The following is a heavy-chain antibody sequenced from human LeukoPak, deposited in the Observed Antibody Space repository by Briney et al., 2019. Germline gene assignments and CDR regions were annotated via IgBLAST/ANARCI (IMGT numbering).Heavy chain of an antibody. V-gene: IGHV4-59*01. CDR2: IYYSGST. J-gene: IGHJ4*02. Sequence: SETLSLTCTVSGGPISSYYWSWIRQPPGKGLEWSRYIYYSGSTNHNPPLKSRVPISVATSKNQFSLKLSSVTAADTAVYYCARVQTGTHFDYWGQGTLVTVSS. CDR3: ARVQTGTHFDY. D-gene: IGHD1-7*01. CDR1: GGPISSYY.